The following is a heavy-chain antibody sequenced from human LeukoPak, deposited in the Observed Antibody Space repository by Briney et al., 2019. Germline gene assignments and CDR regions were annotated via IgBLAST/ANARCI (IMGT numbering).Heavy chain of an antibody. J-gene: IGHJ1*01. CDR2: IYRDGNT. D-gene: IGHD2-8*01. CDR1: GFTFSSYS. Sequence: GGSLRLSCAASGFTFSSYSMNWVRQAPGKGLEWVSIIYRDGNTNYADSVKDRFTISRDNSKSTLYLQMNSLRAEDTAVYYCASVVGNGFPAEYFQHWGQGTLVTVSS. V-gene: IGHV3-66*01. CDR3: ASVVGNGFPAEYFQH.